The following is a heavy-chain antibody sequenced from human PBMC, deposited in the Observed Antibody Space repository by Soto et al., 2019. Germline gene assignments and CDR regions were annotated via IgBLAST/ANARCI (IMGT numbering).Heavy chain of an antibody. V-gene: IGHV5-51*01. CDR3: ARPYVACSGCSCYYQDAFDI. Sequence: GESLKISCKGSGYSFTSYWIGWVRQMPGKGLEWMGIIYPGDSDTRYSPSFQGQVTISADKSISTAYLQWSSLKASDTAMYYCARPYVACSGCSCYYQDAFDIWGQGTIVTVSS. D-gene: IGHD2-15*01. CDR2: IYPGDSDT. J-gene: IGHJ3*02. CDR1: GYSFTSYW.